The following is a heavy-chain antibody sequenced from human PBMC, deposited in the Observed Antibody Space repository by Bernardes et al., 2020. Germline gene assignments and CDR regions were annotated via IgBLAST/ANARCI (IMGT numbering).Heavy chain of an antibody. Sequence: GGSLRLSCAASEFTFSNYWMNWVRQAPGKGLEWVANIKQDGSEKYYVDSVKGRFTISRDNSKNSLYLQMNSLRAEDTAVYYCARGYSGGYWGQGTLVTVSS. D-gene: IGHD5-18*01. V-gene: IGHV3-7*03. CDR2: IKQDGSEK. CDR3: ARGYSGGY. J-gene: IGHJ4*02. CDR1: EFTFSNYW.